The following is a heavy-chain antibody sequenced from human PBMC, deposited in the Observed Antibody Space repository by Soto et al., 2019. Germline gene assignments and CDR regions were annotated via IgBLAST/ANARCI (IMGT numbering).Heavy chain of an antibody. V-gene: IGHV3-30*18. CDR2: VSHDGRNT. CDR3: AKGGRQWLVTSDFNY. D-gene: IGHD6-19*01. CDR1: AFTFSDYA. Sequence: XXSLRLSSAASAFTFSDYAIHCVLKAPDKGLEWVAVVSHDGRNTHYADSVKGRFTISRDSSKNTVSLEMTSLRAQDTAVYYCAKGGRQWLVTSDFNYWGQGALVTVSS. J-gene: IGHJ4*02.